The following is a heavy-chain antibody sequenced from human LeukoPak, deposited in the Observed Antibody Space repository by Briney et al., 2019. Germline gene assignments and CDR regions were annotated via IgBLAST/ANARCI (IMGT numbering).Heavy chain of an antibody. CDR2: ISSSGSTI. V-gene: IGHV3-11*01. CDR3: ARDLGLNVGSGSPNVRSGDY. D-gene: IGHD3-10*01. CDR1: GFTFSDYY. J-gene: IGHJ4*02. Sequence: KPGGSLRLSCAASGFTFSDYYMSWIRQAPGKGLEWVSYISSSGSTIYYADSVKGRFTISRDNAKNSLYLQMNSLRAEDTAVYYCARDLGLNVGSGSPNVRSGDYWGQGTLVTVSS.